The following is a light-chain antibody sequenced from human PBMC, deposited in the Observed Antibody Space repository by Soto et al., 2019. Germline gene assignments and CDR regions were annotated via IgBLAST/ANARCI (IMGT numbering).Light chain of an antibody. V-gene: IGKV2-40*01. Sequence: DIVMTQTPLSLAATPGEPASISCRSSQSLLDFDDANTYLDWFLQKPGQSPQLLIYMLSHRASGVPDRFSGSGSGTDFTLKISRVEAEDVGVYYCMQRLAVPYTFGQGTKLEIK. CDR2: MLS. CDR1: QSLLDFDDANTY. J-gene: IGKJ2*01. CDR3: MQRLAVPYT.